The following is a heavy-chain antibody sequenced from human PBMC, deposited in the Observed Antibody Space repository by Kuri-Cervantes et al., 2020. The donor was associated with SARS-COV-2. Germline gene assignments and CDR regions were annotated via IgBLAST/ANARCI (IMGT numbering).Heavy chain of an antibody. V-gene: IGHV1-18*01. CDR1: GYTFRNYF. Sequence: ASVKVSCKASGYTFRNYFITWVRQAPGQGLEWMGWISANNGNTNYAQKLQGRVTMTTDTSTSTAYMELRSLRSDDTAVYYSAGCQSARGKPYYYNGMDVWGQGTTVTVSS. CDR2: ISANNGNT. CDR3: AGCQSARGKPYYYNGMDV. J-gene: IGHJ6*02.